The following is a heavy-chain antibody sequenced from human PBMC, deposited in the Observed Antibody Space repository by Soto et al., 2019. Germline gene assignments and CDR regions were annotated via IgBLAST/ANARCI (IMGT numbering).Heavy chain of an antibody. Sequence: QVQLQESGPGLVKPSQTLSLTCTVSGGSISSGGYYWSWIRQHPGKGLEWIGYIYYSGSTYYNPSRKRRVTTSVDTSKNQCSRKLSTVTAADTAVYYCARSTYGGNSVYWGQGTLVTVSS. V-gene: IGHV4-31*03. CDR2: IYYSGST. CDR1: GGSISSGGYY. J-gene: IGHJ4*02. D-gene: IGHD4-17*01. CDR3: ARSTYGGNSVY.